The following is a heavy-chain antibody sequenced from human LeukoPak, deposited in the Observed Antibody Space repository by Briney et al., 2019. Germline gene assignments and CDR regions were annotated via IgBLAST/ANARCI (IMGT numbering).Heavy chain of an antibody. CDR2: IYHSGST. V-gene: IGHV4-59*12. CDR1: GGSISSYY. J-gene: IGHJ4*02. CDR3: ARVGSGYSYGPFDY. D-gene: IGHD5-18*01. Sequence: SETLSLTCTVSGGSISSYYWSWIRQPPGKGLEWIGSIYHSGSTYYNPSLKSRVTISVDTSKNQFSLKLSSVTAADTAVYYCARVGSGYSYGPFDYWGQGTLVTVSS.